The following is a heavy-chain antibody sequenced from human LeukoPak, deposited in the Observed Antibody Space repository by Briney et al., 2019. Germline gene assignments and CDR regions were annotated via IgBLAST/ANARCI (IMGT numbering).Heavy chain of an antibody. CDR1: GFTVSSSY. J-gene: IGHJ5*02. Sequence: GGSLRLSCVVSGFTVSSSYMSWVCQAPGKGLEWVSRINVEGSRTDYADSVRGRFTISRDNVKNTLYLQMNSLTAEDTAVYYCVRSMSGRNDLWGQGTLVTVSS. CDR3: VRSMSGRNDL. V-gene: IGHV3-74*01. CDR2: INVEGSRT. D-gene: IGHD3-3*01.